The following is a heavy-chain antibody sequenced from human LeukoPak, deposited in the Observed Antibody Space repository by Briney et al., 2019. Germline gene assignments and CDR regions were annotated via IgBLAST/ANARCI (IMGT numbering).Heavy chain of an antibody. Sequence: SETLSLTCTVSGGSISSSSHYWGWIRQPPGKGLEWIGSIYYSGSTYYNPSLKSRVTISVDTSKNQFSLKLSSVTAADTAVYYCARHPPNYDSSGYYSSYFDYWGQGTLVTVSS. CDR3: ARHPPNYDSSGYYSSYFDY. J-gene: IGHJ4*02. V-gene: IGHV4-39*01. CDR1: GGSISSSSHY. CDR2: IYYSGST. D-gene: IGHD3-22*01.